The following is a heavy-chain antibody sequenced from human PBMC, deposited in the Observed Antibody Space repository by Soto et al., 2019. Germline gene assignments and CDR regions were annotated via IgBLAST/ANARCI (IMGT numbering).Heavy chain of an antibody. D-gene: IGHD3-3*01. CDR2: TYFRAEWYT. Sequence: PSQTLSLTCAISGDTVSSNSAAWNWIRQSPSRGLEWLGRTYFRAEWYTDYAVSVKGRITINPDTSENHFSLQLNSVTPEDTATYYCARDLYGDGVSTGVFDYWGQGTPVTVSS. J-gene: IGHJ4*02. CDR1: GDTVSSNSAA. V-gene: IGHV6-1*01. CDR3: ARDLYGDGVSTGVFDY.